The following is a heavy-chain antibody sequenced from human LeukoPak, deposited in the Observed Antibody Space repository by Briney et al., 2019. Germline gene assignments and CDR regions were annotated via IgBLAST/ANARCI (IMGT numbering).Heavy chain of an antibody. CDR2: IFPSGGEI. D-gene: IGHD4-17*01. Sequence: GGSLRLSCAASGFTFSTFAMIWVRQPPGKGLEWVSSIFPSGGEIHYADSVRGRFTISRDNSKNALYLQMNSLRAEDTAVYYCARVGMTTKLYYYYYMDVWGKGTTVTISS. CDR3: ARVGMTTKLYYYYYMDV. V-gene: IGHV3-23*01. CDR1: GFTFSTFA. J-gene: IGHJ6*03.